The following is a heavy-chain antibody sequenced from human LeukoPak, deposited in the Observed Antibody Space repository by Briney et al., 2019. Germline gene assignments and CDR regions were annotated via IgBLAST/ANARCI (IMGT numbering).Heavy chain of an antibody. D-gene: IGHD3-22*01. J-gene: IGHJ5*02. Sequence: SETLSPTCTVSGGSISSYYWSWIRQPPGKGLEWIGYIYYSGSTNYNPSLKSRVTISVDTSKNQFSLKLSSVTAADTAVYYCAREGYDSSGYYRVIDPWGQGTLVTVSS. V-gene: IGHV4-59*01. CDR2: IYYSGST. CDR1: GGSISSYY. CDR3: AREGYDSSGYYRVIDP.